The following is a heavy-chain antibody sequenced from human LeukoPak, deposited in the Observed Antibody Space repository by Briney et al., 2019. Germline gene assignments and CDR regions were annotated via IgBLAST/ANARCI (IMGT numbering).Heavy chain of an antibody. V-gene: IGHV3-33*01. CDR3: ARDGRTYYYDSSGYYPYWYFDL. J-gene: IGHJ2*01. CDR2: IWYDGSNK. CDR1: GFTFSSYG. Sequence: PGGSLRLSCAAPGFTFSSYGMHWVRQAPGKGLEWVAVIWYDGSNKYYADSVKGRFTISRDNSKNTLYLQMNSLRAEDTAVYYCARDGRTYYYDSSGYYPYWYFDLWGRGTLVTVSS. D-gene: IGHD3-22*01.